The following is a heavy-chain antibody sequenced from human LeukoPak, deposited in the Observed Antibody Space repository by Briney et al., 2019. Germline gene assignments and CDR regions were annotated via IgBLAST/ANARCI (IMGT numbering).Heavy chain of an antibody. D-gene: IGHD3-10*01. J-gene: IGHJ4*02. CDR2: INYSGST. Sequence: PWENLSLTCTVSGGSISSHYWSWIRQPPGKGLEWIGYINYSGSTNYNPSLKSRVTISVDTSKNQFSLKLSSGTAADTAVYYCARVYSWFGDTPIDYWSQGTLVTVSS. CDR1: GGSISSHY. CDR3: ARVYSWFGDTPIDY. V-gene: IGHV4-59*11.